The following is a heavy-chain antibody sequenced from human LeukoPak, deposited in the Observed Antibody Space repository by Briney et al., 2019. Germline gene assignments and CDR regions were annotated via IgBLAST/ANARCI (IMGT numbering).Heavy chain of an antibody. Sequence: GGSLRLSCAASGFTFSSYAMSLVRQAPGKGLEWVSAISGSGGSTYYADSVKGRFTISRDNSKNTVYLQMNSLRAEDTAIYYCAKLTSASGAYGVDVWGQGTTITVSS. CDR1: GFTFSSYA. CDR2: ISGSGGST. J-gene: IGHJ6*02. D-gene: IGHD3-10*01. CDR3: AKLTSASGAYGVDV. V-gene: IGHV3-23*01.